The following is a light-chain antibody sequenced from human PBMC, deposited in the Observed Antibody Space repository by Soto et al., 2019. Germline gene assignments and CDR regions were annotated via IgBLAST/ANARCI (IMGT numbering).Light chain of an antibody. J-gene: IGLJ2*01. CDR3: AAWDDSLNGHVV. V-gene: IGLV1-44*01. CDR2: SNN. Sequence: QAVVTQPPSASGTPGQRGTISCSGSSSNIGSNTVNWYQQLPGTAPKLLIYSNNQRPSGVPDRFSGSKSGTSASLAISGLQSEDEADYYCAAWDDSLNGHVVFGGGTKVTVL. CDR1: SSNIGSNT.